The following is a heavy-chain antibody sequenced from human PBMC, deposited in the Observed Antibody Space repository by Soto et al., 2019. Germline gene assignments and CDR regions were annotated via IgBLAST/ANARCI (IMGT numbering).Heavy chain of an antibody. CDR2: IYYSGST. V-gene: IGHV4-39*01. Sequence: SETLSLTCTVSGGSISSSSYYWGWIRQPPGKGLEWIGSIYYSGSTYYNPSLMSRVTISVDTSKNQFSLKLSSVTAADTAVYYCARQSERDGSYYAFDIWGQGTMVTVSS. J-gene: IGHJ3*02. D-gene: IGHD1-26*01. CDR3: ARQSERDGSYYAFDI. CDR1: GGSISSSSYY.